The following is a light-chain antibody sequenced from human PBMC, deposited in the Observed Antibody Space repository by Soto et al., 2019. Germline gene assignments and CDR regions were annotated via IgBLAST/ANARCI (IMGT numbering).Light chain of an antibody. Sequence: DTAMTQSPDSLAVSLGERATINRKSSQGVLYSSNNKNYLAWYQQKPGQPPKLLIYWASTRESGVPDRFSGSGSGTDFTLTISSLQAEDVAVYYCQQYYSTPWTFGQGTKVDIK. J-gene: IGKJ1*01. V-gene: IGKV4-1*01. CDR1: QGVLYSSNNKNY. CDR3: QQYYSTPWT. CDR2: WAS.